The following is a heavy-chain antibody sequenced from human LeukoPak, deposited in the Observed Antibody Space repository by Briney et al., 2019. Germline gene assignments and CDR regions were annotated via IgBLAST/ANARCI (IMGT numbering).Heavy chain of an antibody. J-gene: IGHJ4*02. V-gene: IGHV3-30*18. CDR1: GFTFSSYG. CDR3: AKESVAAGKTH. CDR2: ISYDGSNK. D-gene: IGHD6-13*01. Sequence: GRSLRLSCAASGFTFSSYGMHWVRQAPGKGLEWVAVISYDGSNKYYADSVKGRFTISRDNSKNTLYLQMNRLRAEDTAVYYCAKESVAAGKTHWGQGTLVTVSS.